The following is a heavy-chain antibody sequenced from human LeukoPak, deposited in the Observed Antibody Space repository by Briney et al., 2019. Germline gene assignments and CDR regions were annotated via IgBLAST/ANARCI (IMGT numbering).Heavy chain of an antibody. V-gene: IGHV3-23*01. Sequence: GGSLRLSCAASGFTFSSYWMHWVRQAPGKGLEWVSSIFPSGGEIHYADSVRGRFTISRDNSKSTLSLQMNSLRAEDTAIYYCATYRQVLLPFESWGQGTLVTVSS. CDR3: ATYRQVLLPFES. J-gene: IGHJ4*02. CDR2: IFPSGGEI. CDR1: GFTFSSYW. D-gene: IGHD2-8*02.